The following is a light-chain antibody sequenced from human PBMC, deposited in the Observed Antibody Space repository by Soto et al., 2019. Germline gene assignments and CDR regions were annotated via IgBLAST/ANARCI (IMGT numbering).Light chain of an antibody. V-gene: IGKV1-5*03. CDR2: KAS. CDR1: QSISSW. J-gene: IGKJ5*01. CDR3: QQYNSYPIT. Sequence: DIQMTPSPSPLSASVGDRVTITCPASQSISSWLAWYQQKPEKAPKLLIYKASSLESGVPSRFSGSGSGTEFTLTISSLQPDDFATYYCQQYNSYPITFGQGTRLEIK.